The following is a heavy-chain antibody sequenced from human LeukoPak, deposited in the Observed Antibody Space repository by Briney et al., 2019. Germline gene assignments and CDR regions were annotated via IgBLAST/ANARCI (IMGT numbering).Heavy chain of an antibody. J-gene: IGHJ5*02. V-gene: IGHV4-38-2*02. CDR2: IYHSGGT. CDR1: GYSIDGGYY. D-gene: IGHD3-16*01. CDR3: ARADYDLLSKDSWFDP. Sequence: PSETLSLTCSVSGYSIDGGYYWDWIRPPPGKGLEWIGTIYHSGGTYYHPSLQSRATISLDASKNQFSLQMRSVIAADTAVYYCARADYDLLSKDSWFDPWGQGTLVTVSS.